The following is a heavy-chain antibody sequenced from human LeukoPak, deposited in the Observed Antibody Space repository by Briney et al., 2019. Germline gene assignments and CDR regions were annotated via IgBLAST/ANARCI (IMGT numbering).Heavy chain of an antibody. J-gene: IGHJ4*02. CDR3: ARAGGGVFDY. D-gene: IGHD3-16*01. CDR1: GFTFSSYW. Sequence: GGSLRLSCVDSGFTFSSYWMSWVRQAPGKGLEWVANIKKDGSEKYYVDSVKGRFTISRDNAKNSLYLQMNSLRAEDTAVYYCARAGGGVFDYWGQGTLVTVSS. CDR2: IKKDGSEK. V-gene: IGHV3-7*03.